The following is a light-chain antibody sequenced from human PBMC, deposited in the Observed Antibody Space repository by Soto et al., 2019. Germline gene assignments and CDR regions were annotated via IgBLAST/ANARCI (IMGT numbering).Light chain of an antibody. CDR3: QQYNSYSLT. CDR2: DAS. CDR1: QSISSW. Sequence: DIQMTQSPSTLSASVGDRVTITCRASQSISSWLAWYQQKPGKAPKLLIYDASSLESGVPSRFSGSGSGTEFTRIISSLQPDDFATYYCQQYNSYSLTFGQETKGEIK. V-gene: IGKV1-5*01. J-gene: IGKJ1*01.